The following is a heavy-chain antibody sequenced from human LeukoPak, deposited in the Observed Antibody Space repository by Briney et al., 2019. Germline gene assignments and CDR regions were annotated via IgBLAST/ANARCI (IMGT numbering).Heavy chain of an antibody. J-gene: IGHJ4*02. CDR2: IYYSGST. CDR1: GGSISSYY. Sequence: SETLSLTCTVSGGSISSYYWTWIRQPPGKGLEWIGYIYYSGSTNYNPSLKSRVTISVDTSKNQFSLKLTSVTAADTAVYYCARGTKYYYDSSGHYFAYYFGYWGQGTLVTVSS. CDR3: ARGTKYYYDSSGHYFAYYFGY. D-gene: IGHD3-22*01. V-gene: IGHV4-59*01.